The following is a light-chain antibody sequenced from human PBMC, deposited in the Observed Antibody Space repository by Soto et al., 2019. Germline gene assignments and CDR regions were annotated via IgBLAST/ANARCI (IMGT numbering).Light chain of an antibody. CDR1: ESVSSN. J-gene: IGKJ5*01. CDR3: QQYNNWPPSII. Sequence: VMTQCPAPPSGSPXVRAALSRRAIESVSSNLAWYQQRPGQAPRLLIYGASTRATETPLRFRGSGSGTEFTLTISSLQSEDLAVYYCQQYNNWPPSIIFGPGTRLEIK. V-gene: IGKV3-15*01. CDR2: GAS.